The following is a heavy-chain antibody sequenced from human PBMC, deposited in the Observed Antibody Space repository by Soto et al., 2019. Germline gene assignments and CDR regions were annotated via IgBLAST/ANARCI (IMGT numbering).Heavy chain of an antibody. CDR1: GFTFSSYS. V-gene: IGHV3-21*01. Sequence: GGSLRLSCAASGFTFSSYSMNWVRQAPGKGLEWVSSISSSSSYIYYADSVKGRFTISRDNAKNSLYLQMNSLRAEDTVVYYCARDLIAPYDFRGLPHYMDVWGKGTTVTVSS. CDR2: ISSSSSYI. D-gene: IGHD3-3*01. CDR3: ARDLIAPYDFRGLPHYMDV. J-gene: IGHJ6*03.